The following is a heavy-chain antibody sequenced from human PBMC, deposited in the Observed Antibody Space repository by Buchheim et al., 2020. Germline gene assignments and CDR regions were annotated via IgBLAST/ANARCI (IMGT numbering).Heavy chain of an antibody. CDR1: GFTFSDYY. J-gene: IGHJ6*02. V-gene: IGHV3-11*06. CDR2: ISSSCSYT. Sequence: QVQLVESGGGLVKPGGSLRLSCAASGFTFSDYYMSWIRQAPGKGLEWVSYISSSCSYTNYADSVKGRFTISSDNAKNSLYLQMNSLRAEDTAVYYCARDLITIFGVARGYYGMDVWGQGTT. D-gene: IGHD3-3*01. CDR3: ARDLITIFGVARGYYGMDV.